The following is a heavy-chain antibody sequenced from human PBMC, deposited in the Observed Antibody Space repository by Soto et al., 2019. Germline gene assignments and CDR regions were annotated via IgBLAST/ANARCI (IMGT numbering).Heavy chain of an antibody. CDR3: ARGRDGYNYDAFDI. J-gene: IGHJ3*02. CDR1: GGSISSYY. D-gene: IGHD5-12*01. V-gene: IGHV4-59*01. Sequence: SETLSLTCTVSGGSISSYYWSWIRQPPGKGLEWIGYIYYSGSTNYNPSLKSRVTISVDTSKNQFSLKLSSVTAADTAVYYCARGRDGYNYDAFDIWGQGTMVTVSS. CDR2: IYYSGST.